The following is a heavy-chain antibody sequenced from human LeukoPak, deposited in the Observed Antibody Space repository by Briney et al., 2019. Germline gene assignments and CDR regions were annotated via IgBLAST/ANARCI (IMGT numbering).Heavy chain of an antibody. CDR1: GFTFSSYT. CDR2: IKSDNYTR. V-gene: IGHV3-48*01. J-gene: IGHJ4*02. CDR3: TRDNDWAFDY. Sequence: GGSLRLSCAASGFTFSSYTMNWVRQTPGKGLEWLSYIKSDNYTRSFADSVKGRFIISRDNAQNSLYLQMNSLRAEDTAVYYCTRDNDWAFDYWGRGTLVTVSS. D-gene: IGHD1-1*01.